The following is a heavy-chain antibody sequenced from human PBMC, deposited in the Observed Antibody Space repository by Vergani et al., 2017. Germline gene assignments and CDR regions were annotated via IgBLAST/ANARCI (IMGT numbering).Heavy chain of an antibody. J-gene: IGHJ6*02. V-gene: IGHV3-30*02. CDR2: IRYDGSSE. CDR3: ANSVIAGNVGVAYFGMDV. CDR1: GFTLNTYG. Sequence: QVQIPQSGGGVVQPGGSLRLSCTLSGFTLNTYGIHWVRQAPGKGLEWVSFIRYDGSSEYYGDSVKGRFTISRDKSQNTVNLQMNSLGTEDTAVYFCANSVIAGNVGVAYFGMDVWGRGTTVTVSS. D-gene: IGHD2/OR15-2a*01.